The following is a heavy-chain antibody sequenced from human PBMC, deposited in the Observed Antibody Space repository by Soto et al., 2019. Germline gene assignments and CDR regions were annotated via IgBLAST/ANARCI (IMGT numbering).Heavy chain of an antibody. CDR3: ARGRSIAVAGTYYYYMDV. V-gene: IGHV4-34*01. D-gene: IGHD6-19*01. Sequence: QVQLQQWGAGLLKPSETLSLTCAVYGGSFSGYYWSWIRQPPGKGLEWIGEINHSGSTNYNPSLKSRVTISVDTSKNQFSLKLSSVTAADTAVYYCARGRSIAVAGTYYYYMDVWAKGTTVTVSS. CDR1: GGSFSGYY. J-gene: IGHJ6*03. CDR2: INHSGST.